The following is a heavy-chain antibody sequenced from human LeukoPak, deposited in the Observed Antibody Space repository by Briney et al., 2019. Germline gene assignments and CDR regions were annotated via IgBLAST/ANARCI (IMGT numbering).Heavy chain of an antibody. Sequence: GGSLRLSCAASGFTVSSNHMSWVRQAPGKGLEWVSVIYSGGTTYYADSVKGRFTISRHNSKNTLYLQMNSLRAEDTAVYYCAREGARLYGMDVWGQGTTVTVSS. CDR3: AREGARLYGMDV. J-gene: IGHJ6*02. CDR1: GFTVSSNH. CDR2: IYSGGTT. V-gene: IGHV3-53*04.